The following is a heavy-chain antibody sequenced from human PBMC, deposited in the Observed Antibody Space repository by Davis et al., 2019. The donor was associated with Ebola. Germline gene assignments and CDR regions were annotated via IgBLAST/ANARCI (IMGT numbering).Heavy chain of an antibody. V-gene: IGHV3-33*01. Sequence: PGGSLRLSCAASGFTFSSYGMHWVRQAPGKGLEWVAVIWYDGSNKYYADSVKGRFTISRDNSKNTLYLQMNSLRAEDTAVYYCARELLWFGEIFGYYFDYWGQGTLVTVSS. CDR1: GFTFSSYG. CDR2: IWYDGSNK. CDR3: ARELLWFGEIFGYYFDY. J-gene: IGHJ4*02. D-gene: IGHD3-10*01.